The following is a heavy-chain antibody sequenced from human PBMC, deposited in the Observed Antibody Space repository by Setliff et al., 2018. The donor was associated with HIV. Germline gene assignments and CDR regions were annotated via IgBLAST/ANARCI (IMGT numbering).Heavy chain of an antibody. Sequence: PSETLSLTCAVYGGSISAYYWSWIRQSPGKGLEWIGEVTDGGNTNYNPSLESRVTMSVDTSKNQFSLRLRSVTAADTAVYYCVINYVWGQGNKVTVS. CDR3: VINYV. CDR1: GGSISAYY. V-gene: IGHV4-34*01. D-gene: IGHD3-16*01. J-gene: IGHJ4*02. CDR2: VTDGGNT.